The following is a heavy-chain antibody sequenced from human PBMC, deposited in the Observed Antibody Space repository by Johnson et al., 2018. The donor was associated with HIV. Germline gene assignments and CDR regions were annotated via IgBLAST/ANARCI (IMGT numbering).Heavy chain of an antibody. Sequence: VQLVESGGGLVQPGGSLRLSCAASGFTVSSNYMSWVRQAPGKGLEWVSVIYSGGSTYYADSVKGRFTISRDNSKNTLYLQMNSLRAEDTAVYYCARSPICTGGVCWRSAFDIWGQGTMVTVS. V-gene: IGHV3-66*01. CDR1: GFTVSSNY. J-gene: IGHJ3*02. CDR3: ARSPICTGGVCWRSAFDI. CDR2: IYSGGST. D-gene: IGHD2-8*02.